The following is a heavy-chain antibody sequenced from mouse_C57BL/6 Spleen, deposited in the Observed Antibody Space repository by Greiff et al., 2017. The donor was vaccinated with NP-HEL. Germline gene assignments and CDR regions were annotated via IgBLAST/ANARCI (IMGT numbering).Heavy chain of an antibody. Sequence: VQLQQSGAELVKPGASVKMSCKASGYTFTSYWITWVKQRPGQGLEWIGDIYPGSGSTNYNEKFKSKATLTVDTSSSTAYMQLSSLTSEDSAVYYCARRLITTVGGYFDVWGTGTTVTVSS. J-gene: IGHJ1*03. V-gene: IGHV1-55*01. CDR1: GYTFTSYW. CDR3: ARRLITTVGGYFDV. D-gene: IGHD1-1*01. CDR2: IYPGSGST.